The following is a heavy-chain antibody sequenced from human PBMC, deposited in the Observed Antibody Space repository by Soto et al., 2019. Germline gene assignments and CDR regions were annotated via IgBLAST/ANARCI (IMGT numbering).Heavy chain of an antibody. CDR2: INAGNGNT. CDR1: GYTFTSYA. V-gene: IGHV1-3*05. D-gene: IGHD3-3*01. J-gene: IGHJ6*02. CDR3: ARARITIFGVANYYGMDV. Sequence: QVQLVQSGAEEKKPGASVKVSCKASGYTFTSYAMHWVRQAPGQRLEWMGWINAGNGNTKYSQKFQGRVTITRDTSASTAYMELSSLRSEDTAVYYCARARITIFGVANYYGMDVWGQGTTVTVSS.